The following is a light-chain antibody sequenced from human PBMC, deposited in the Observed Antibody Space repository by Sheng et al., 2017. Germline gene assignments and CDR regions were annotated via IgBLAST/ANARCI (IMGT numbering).Light chain of an antibody. CDR2: DDA. CDR1: DIGSKS. CDR3: QTWHSRSDHTVV. V-gene: IGLV3-21*02. J-gene: IGLJ2*01. Sequence: SYELTQPPSVSVAPGQTARIPCGGNDIGSKSVQWYQQRPGQAPVLVVYDDAKRPSGTPERLSGSNSGNTATLTITRVEPGDEADYYCQTWHSRSDHTVVFGGGTKLTVL.